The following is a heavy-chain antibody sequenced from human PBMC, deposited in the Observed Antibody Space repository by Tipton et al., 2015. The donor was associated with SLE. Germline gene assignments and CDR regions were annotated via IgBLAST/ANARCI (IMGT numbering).Heavy chain of an antibody. V-gene: IGHV3-30*02. Sequence: SLRLSCAASGFTFSSYGMHWVRQAPGKGLEWVAFIRYDGSNKYYADSVKGRFTISRDNSKNTLYLQMNSLRAEDTAVYYCAKDRNVSGSAFDIWAQGTMVTVSS. D-gene: IGHD3-10*01. CDR3: AKDRNVSGSAFDI. J-gene: IGHJ3*02. CDR1: GFTFSSYG. CDR2: IRYDGSNK.